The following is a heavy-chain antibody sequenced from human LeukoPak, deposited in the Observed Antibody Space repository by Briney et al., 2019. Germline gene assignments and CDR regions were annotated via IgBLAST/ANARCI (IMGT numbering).Heavy chain of an antibody. CDR3: ARGYSLYDSSGYSTDY. Sequence: SETLSLTCTVSGGSISSGDYSWSWIRQHPGKGLEWIGYIYYSGSTYYNPSLKSRVTISVDTSKNQFSLKLSSVTAADTAVYYCARGYSLYDSSGYSTDYRGQGTLVTVSS. CDR1: GGSISSGDYS. D-gene: IGHD3-22*01. J-gene: IGHJ4*02. V-gene: IGHV4-31*03. CDR2: IYYSGST.